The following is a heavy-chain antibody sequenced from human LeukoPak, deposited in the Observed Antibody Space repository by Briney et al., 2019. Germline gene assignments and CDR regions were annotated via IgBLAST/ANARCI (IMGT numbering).Heavy chain of an antibody. V-gene: IGHV3-48*01. Sequence: GGSLRLSCAASGFTFSSYSMNWVRQAPGKGLEWVSYISSSSSTIYYADSVKGRFTIYRDNAKNSLYLQMTSLRAEDTAVYYCGSRTWLTVFDYWGQGTLVTVSS. D-gene: IGHD4-11*01. CDR1: GFTFSSYS. CDR3: GSRTWLTVFDY. J-gene: IGHJ4*02. CDR2: ISSSSSTI.